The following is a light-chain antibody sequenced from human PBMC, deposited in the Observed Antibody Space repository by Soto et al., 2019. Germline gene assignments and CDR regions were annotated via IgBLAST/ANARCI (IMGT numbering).Light chain of an antibody. Sequence: QSALTQPRSVSGSPGQSVTISCTGTSSDVAFYNFVSWYQHHPGRAPKLLIYDVNKRPSGVPDRFSGSKSGNTASLTISGLQADDETDYYCCSYAGTFSYVFGPGTKLTVL. CDR1: SSDVAFYNF. CDR2: DVN. V-gene: IGLV2-11*01. CDR3: CSYAGTFSYV. J-gene: IGLJ1*01.